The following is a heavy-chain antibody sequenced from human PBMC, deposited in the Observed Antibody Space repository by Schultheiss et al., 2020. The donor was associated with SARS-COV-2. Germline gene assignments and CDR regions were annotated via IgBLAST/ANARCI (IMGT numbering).Heavy chain of an antibody. CDR1: GFTFSDYY. Sequence: GGSLRLSCAASGFTFSDYYMSWIRQAPGKGLEWVSYISSSSSYIYYADSVKGRFTISRDNAKNSLYLQMNSLRAEDTAVYYCARDSGSYFYYYYYGMDVWGQGTTVTVSS. CDR2: ISSSSSYI. CDR3: ARDSGSYFYYYYYGMDV. J-gene: IGHJ6*02. D-gene: IGHD1-26*01. V-gene: IGHV3-11*04.